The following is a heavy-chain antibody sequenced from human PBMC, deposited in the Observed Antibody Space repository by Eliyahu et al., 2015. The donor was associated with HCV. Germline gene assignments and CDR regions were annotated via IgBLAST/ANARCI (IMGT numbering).Heavy chain of an antibody. J-gene: IGHJ6*02. CDR2: ISKGSSYI. D-gene: IGHD3-16*01. CDR1: XFTFSSYS. Sequence: EVQLVESGGGLVRPGGSLXLCCAGXXFTFSSYSXXWVRQAPGKGLEWVSTISKGSSYIYYADSVKGRFTISRDNARSSVCLQMNSLRPEDTAVYFCSRGGIMAFNDDFYYYGMDVWGQGTTVTVSS. V-gene: IGHV3-21*02. CDR3: SRGGIMAFNDDFYYYGMDV.